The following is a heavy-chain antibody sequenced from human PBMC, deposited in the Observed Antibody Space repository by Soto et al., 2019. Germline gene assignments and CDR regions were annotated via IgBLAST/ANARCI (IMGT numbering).Heavy chain of an antibody. J-gene: IGHJ6*02. V-gene: IGHV1-69*12. Sequence: QVQLVQSGAEVKKPGSSVKVSCKASGGTFSSYTISWGRQAPGQGLEWMGGIIPMFGTGNYGQKFQGRVTITADESTNTAYMELSSLRSEYTAVYYCARRDCISPSCHYYGLDVWGQGTTVTVSS. CDR3: ARRDCISPSCHYYGLDV. CDR2: IIPMFGTG. D-gene: IGHD2-2*01. CDR1: GGTFSSYT.